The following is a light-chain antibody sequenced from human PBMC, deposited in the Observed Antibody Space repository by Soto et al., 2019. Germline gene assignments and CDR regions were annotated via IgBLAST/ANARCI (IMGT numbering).Light chain of an antibody. CDR1: SSDVGAYNS. CDR2: DVS. CDR3: SSYKSRSTLV. V-gene: IGLV2-14*01. J-gene: IGLJ1*01. Sequence: QSVLTQPASVSGSPGQSITISCTGTSSDVGAYNSVAWYQHNPGKAPKLMIYDVSNRPSGVSSRFSGSKSANTASLSISGLQADDEADYYCSSYKSRSTLVFGTGTKVTVL.